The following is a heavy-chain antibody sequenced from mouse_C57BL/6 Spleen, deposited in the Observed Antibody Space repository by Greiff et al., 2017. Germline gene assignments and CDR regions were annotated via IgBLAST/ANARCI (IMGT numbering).Heavy chain of an antibody. Sequence: QVQLKQPGAELVKPGASVKMSCKASGYTFTSYWITWVKQRPGQGLEWIGDIYPGSGSTNYNEKFKGMATLTVDTSSSTAYMQLSSLTSEDSAVYYCARELGYYGSSYVGWGQGTTLTVSS. CDR2: IYPGSGST. D-gene: IGHD1-1*01. J-gene: IGHJ2*01. V-gene: IGHV1-55*01. CDR1: GYTFTSYW. CDR3: ARELGYYGSSYVG.